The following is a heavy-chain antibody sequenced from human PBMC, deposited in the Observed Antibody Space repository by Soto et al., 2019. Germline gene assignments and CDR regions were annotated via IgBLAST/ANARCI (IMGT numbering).Heavy chain of an antibody. CDR2: ISGRGDRT. CDR3: ARSRDSNAWYSLDY. CDR1: GFSFSSSA. J-gene: IGHJ4*02. V-gene: IGHV3-23*01. D-gene: IGHD6-19*01. Sequence: EVQLLESGGGVVQPGGSLRLSCAASGFSFSSSAMSWVRQAPGGGLGWVSSISGRGDRTYYKPSVKGRFTISRDSSRDTLYFQMTSLRAADSALYYCARSRDSNAWYSLDYWGQGTLVTVSS.